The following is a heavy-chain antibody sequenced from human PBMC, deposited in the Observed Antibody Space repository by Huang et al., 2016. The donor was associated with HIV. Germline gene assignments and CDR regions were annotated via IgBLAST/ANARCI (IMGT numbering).Heavy chain of an antibody. Sequence: QVQLVQSGSEFKKPGASVRVSCKASGYSFSDYAVNWVRKAPGKGLEWLGGIKTKKGKATYGQAVRGRFGCPLDTSVKTTYLHISSLKTEDAAVYYCARDARELRDYLVRFNWFAPWGQETLVTVSS. J-gene: IGHJ5*02. CDR2: IKTKKGKA. D-gene: IGHD1-7*01. CDR1: GYSFSDYA. V-gene: IGHV7-4-1*02. CDR3: ARDARELRDYLVRFNWFAP.